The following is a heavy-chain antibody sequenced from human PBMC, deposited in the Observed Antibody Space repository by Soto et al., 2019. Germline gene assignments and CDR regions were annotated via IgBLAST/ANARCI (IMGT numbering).Heavy chain of an antibody. V-gene: IGHV4-31*03. CDR2: IYYSGST. D-gene: IGHD4-17*01. CDR3: ARAGYGPYYFDY. J-gene: IGHJ4*02. Sequence: SETLSLTCTVSGGSISSGGYYWSWIRQHPGKGLEWIGYIYYSGSTYYNPSLKSRVTISVDTSKNQFSLKLSSVTAADTAVYYCARAGYGPYYFDYWGQGTLVTVSS. CDR1: GGSISSGGYY.